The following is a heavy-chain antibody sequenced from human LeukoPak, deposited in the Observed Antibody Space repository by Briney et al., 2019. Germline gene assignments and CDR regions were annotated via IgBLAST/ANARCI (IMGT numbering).Heavy chain of an antibody. CDR3: ATGRVGGWLLPPN. J-gene: IGHJ4*02. V-gene: IGHV1-24*01. Sequence: ASVTVSCKVSVYTLTELSMHWVRQAPGKGLEWMGGSDPEDGETIYAQKFQGRVTMTEDTSTDTAYMELSRLRSEDTAVYYCATGRVGGWLLPPNWGQGTLVTASS. D-gene: IGHD3-22*01. CDR1: VYTLTELS. CDR2: SDPEDGET.